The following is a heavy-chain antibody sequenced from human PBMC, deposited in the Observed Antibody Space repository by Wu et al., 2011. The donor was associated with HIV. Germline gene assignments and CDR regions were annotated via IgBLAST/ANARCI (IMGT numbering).Heavy chain of an antibody. D-gene: IGHD6-6*01. CDR2: INPHSGGT. CDR1: GYTFTAYY. Sequence: QVQLVQSGAEVKKPGASVKVSCKASGYTFTAYYMHWLRQAPGQGLEWMGWINPHSGGTNFAQKFQGRVTMTRDTSITTAYMELSRLGSDDTAVYYCARDPYSSSFYYYYFMDVWGKGTTVTVSS. J-gene: IGHJ6*03. CDR3: ARDPYSSSFYYYYFMDV. V-gene: IGHV1-2*02.